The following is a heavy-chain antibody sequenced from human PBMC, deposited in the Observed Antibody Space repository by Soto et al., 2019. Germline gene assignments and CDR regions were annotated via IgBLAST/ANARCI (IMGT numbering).Heavy chain of an antibody. V-gene: IGHV4-59*12. D-gene: IGHD5-12*01. CDR1: GGSISSYY. J-gene: IGHJ6*02. CDR3: ARRRGFPYYYGMDV. CDR2: IYYSGST. Sequence: SETLSLTCTVSGGSISSYYWSWIRQPPGKGLEWIGYIYYSGSTNYNPSLKSRVTISVDRSKNQFSLKLSSVTAADTAVYYCARRRGFPYYYGMDVWGQGTKVTVSS.